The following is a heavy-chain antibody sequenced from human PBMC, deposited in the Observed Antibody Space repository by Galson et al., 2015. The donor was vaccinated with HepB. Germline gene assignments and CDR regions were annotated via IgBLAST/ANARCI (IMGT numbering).Heavy chain of an antibody. CDR1: GFTFSSYA. J-gene: IGHJ4*02. CDR2: ISGSGGST. V-gene: IGHV3-23*01. CDR3: AKDRYSWLRFLDFVY. D-gene: IGHD5-12*01. Sequence: SLRLSCAASGFTFSSYAMSWVRQAPGKGLEWVSAISGSGGSTYYADSVKGRFTISSDNSKNTLYLQMNSLRAEDTAVYYCAKDRYSWLRFLDFVYWGQGTLVTVSS.